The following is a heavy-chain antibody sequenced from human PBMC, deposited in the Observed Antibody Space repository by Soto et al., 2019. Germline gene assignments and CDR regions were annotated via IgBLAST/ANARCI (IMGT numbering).Heavy chain of an antibody. CDR3: ARDRCYDGTCYSASDS. D-gene: IGHD2-15*01. Sequence: GGSLRLSCAASGFSFSTYNMDWVRQAPGKRPEWIAYISTTSFTIYYADSVKGRFTISRDNDRNSLYLEMNSLRDEDTAVYYCARDRCYDGTCYSASDSWGQGTLVTVS. CDR1: GFSFSTYN. CDR2: ISTTSFTI. J-gene: IGHJ5*01. V-gene: IGHV3-48*02.